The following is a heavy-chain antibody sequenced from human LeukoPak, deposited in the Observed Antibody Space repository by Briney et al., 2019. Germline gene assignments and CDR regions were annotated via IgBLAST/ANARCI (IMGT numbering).Heavy chain of an antibody. V-gene: IGHV3-23*01. CDR1: GFTFSSYA. CDR2: ISGSGGST. CDR3: AKTAKSIFGVVIIPDDY. J-gene: IGHJ4*02. D-gene: IGHD3-3*01. Sequence: PGGSLRLSCAASGFTFSSYAMSWVRQAPGKGLEWVSAISGSGGSTYYADSVKGRFTISRDNSKNTLYLQMNSLRAEDTAVYYCAKTAKSIFGVVIIPDDYWGQGTLVTVSS.